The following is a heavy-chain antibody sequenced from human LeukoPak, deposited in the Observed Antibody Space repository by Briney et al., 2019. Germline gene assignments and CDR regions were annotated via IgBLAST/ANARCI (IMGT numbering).Heavy chain of an antibody. J-gene: IGHJ4*02. CDR1: GFTFSSSA. V-gene: IGHV3-33*01. CDR2: IAHHGNNK. D-gene: IGHD3-22*01. Sequence: PGGSLRLSCGASGFTFSSSAMHWVRQGPGKGLEWVAYIAHHGNNKYYADSVKGRFTISRDNAKNSLYLQMSSLRGDDTALYYCASEDNTGSSAYWGQGTLVTVSS. CDR3: ASEDNTGSSAY.